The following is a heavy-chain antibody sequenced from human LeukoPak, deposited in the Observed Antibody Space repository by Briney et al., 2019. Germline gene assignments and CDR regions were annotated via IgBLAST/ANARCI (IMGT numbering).Heavy chain of an antibody. CDR2: IYYSGST. CDR1: GGSISSYY. D-gene: IGHD5-12*01. V-gene: IGHV4-59*08. CDR3: ASLRGYNGYDPFDY. Sequence: SETLSLTCTVSGGSISSYYWSWIRQPPGKGLEWIGYIYYSGSTTYNPSLKSRVTISVDMSKNQFSLKLSSVTVADTAVYYCASLRGYNGYDPFDYWGQGTLVTVSS. J-gene: IGHJ4*02.